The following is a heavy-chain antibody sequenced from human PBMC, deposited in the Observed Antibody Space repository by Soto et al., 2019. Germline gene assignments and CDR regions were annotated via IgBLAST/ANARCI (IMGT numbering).Heavy chain of an antibody. V-gene: IGHV3-74*01. Sequence: DVQLVASGGGLAQPGGSLRLSCVGSGFTFSSYWMHWVRQAPGKGLVWVSRINADGSTTNYADSVKGRFTVSRDNAKNTVYLQMNSLRDEDTAVYFCARAGWYRFDYWGQGTLLTVS. CDR1: GFTFSSYW. D-gene: IGHD2-15*01. CDR3: ARAGWYRFDY. J-gene: IGHJ4*02. CDR2: INADGSTT.